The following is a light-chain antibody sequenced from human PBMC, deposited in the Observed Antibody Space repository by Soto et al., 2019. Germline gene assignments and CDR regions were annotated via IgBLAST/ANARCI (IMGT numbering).Light chain of an antibody. CDR3: SSYTASAPFYV. V-gene: IGLV2-14*03. CDR1: RTDVDGHDY. CDR2: DVH. Sequence: ALTQPASVSGSPGQSITISCTGARTDVDGHDYVSWYQQHPGQAPKLMIFDVHNRPSGVSSRFSGSKSGDTASLTISGLQAEDDGDYYCSSYTASAPFYVFGTGTKSPS. J-gene: IGLJ1*01.